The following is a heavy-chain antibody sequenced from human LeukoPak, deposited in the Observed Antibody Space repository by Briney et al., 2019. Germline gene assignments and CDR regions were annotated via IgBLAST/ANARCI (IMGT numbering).Heavy chain of an antibody. CDR2: ISGSGGST. J-gene: IGHJ4*02. CDR1: GFTFSSYA. Sequence: GGSLRLSCAASGFTFSSYAMSWVRQAPGKGLEWVSAISGSGGSTYYADSVKGRFTISRDNSKNTLYLQMNSLRAEDTAVYYCAKGYVLRYFDWLVWFDYWGQGTLVTVSS. CDR3: AKGYVLRYFDWLVWFDY. D-gene: IGHD3-9*01. V-gene: IGHV3-23*01.